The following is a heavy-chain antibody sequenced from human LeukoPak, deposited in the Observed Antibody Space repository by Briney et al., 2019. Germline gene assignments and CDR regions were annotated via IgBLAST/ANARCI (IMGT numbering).Heavy chain of an antibody. CDR1: GFTFSSYG. CDR3: ARDPIAFDP. V-gene: IGHV3-33*01. CDR2: IWYDGSNK. J-gene: IGHJ5*02. Sequence: GGSLRLSCAASGFTFSSYGMPWVRQAPGKGLEWVAVIWYDGSNKYYADSVKGRFTISRDNSKNTLYLQMNSLRAEDTAVYYCARDPIAFDPWGQGTLVTVSS.